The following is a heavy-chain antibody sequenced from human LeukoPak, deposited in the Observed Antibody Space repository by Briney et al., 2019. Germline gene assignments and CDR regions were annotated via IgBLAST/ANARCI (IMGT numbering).Heavy chain of an antibody. D-gene: IGHD1-26*01. J-gene: IGHJ5*02. V-gene: IGHV3-9*01. Sequence: PGGSLRLSRAASGFTFDDYAMHWVRQAPGKGLEWVSGISWNSGSIGYADSVKGRFTISRDNAKNSLYLQMNSLRAEDTAVYYCAREVGVTTPLESGWFDPWGQGTLVIVSS. CDR2: ISWNSGSI. CDR3: AREVGVTTPLESGWFDP. CDR1: GFTFDDYA.